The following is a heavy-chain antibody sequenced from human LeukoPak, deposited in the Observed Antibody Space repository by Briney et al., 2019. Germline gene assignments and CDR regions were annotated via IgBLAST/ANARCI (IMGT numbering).Heavy chain of an antibody. V-gene: IGHV1-69*13. D-gene: IGHD3-9*01. Sequence: GASMKVSCKASGYTFTSYYMHWVRQAPGQGLEWMGGIIPIFGTANYAQKFQGRVTITADESTSTAYMELSSLRSEDTAVYYCARDLIKYYDILTGYYSLGYWGQGTLVTVSS. CDR1: GYTFTSYY. CDR3: ARDLIKYYDILTGYYSLGY. J-gene: IGHJ4*02. CDR2: IIPIFGTA.